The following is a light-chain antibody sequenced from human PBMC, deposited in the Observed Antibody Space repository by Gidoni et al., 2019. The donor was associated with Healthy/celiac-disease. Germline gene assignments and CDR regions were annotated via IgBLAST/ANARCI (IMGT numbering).Light chain of an antibody. Sequence: DIQLTHSPSDLSASVGGIVTIAFRASHSISNSLAWYQQKPGKAPKLLLYAASRLETGVPSRFSGSGSGTDYTLTISSLQPEDFAIYYCQQYYSTPLTFGGGTKVEIK. J-gene: IGKJ4*01. CDR2: AAS. CDR1: HSISNS. CDR3: QQYYSTPLT. V-gene: IGKV1-NL1*01.